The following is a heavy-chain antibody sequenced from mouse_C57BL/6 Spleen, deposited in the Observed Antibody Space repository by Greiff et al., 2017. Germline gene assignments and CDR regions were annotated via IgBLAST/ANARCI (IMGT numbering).Heavy chain of an antibody. D-gene: IGHD2-5*01. CDR2: IDPEDGDT. CDR3: TTPYYYSNPRFAY. Sequence: EVQLQQSGAELVRPGASVKLSCTASGFNIKDYYMHWVKQRPEQGLEWIGRIDPEDGDTEYAPKFQGKATMTADTSSNTAYLQLSSLTSEDTAVYYCTTPYYYSNPRFAYWGQGTLVTVSA. V-gene: IGHV14-1*01. J-gene: IGHJ3*01. CDR1: GFNIKDYY.